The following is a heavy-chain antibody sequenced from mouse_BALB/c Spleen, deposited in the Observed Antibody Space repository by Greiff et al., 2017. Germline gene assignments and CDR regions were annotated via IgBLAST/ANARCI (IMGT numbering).Heavy chain of an antibody. V-gene: IGHV14-4*02. D-gene: IGHD1-1*01. CDR1: GFNIKDYY. CDR3: NANYGSLYAMDY. Sequence: EVQRVESGAELVRSGASVKLSCTASGFNIKDYYMHWVKQRPEQGLEWIGWIDPENGDTEYAPKFQGKATMTADTSSNTAYLQLSSLTSEDTAVYYCNANYGSLYAMDYWGQGTSVTVSS. CDR2: IDPENGDT. J-gene: IGHJ4*01.